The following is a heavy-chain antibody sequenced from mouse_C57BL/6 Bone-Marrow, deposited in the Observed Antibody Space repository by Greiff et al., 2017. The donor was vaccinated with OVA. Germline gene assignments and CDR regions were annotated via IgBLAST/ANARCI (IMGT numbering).Heavy chain of an antibody. Sequence: VQLKESGAELVRPGASVKLSCTASGFNIKDDYMHWVKQRPERGLEWIGWIDPENGDTEYASKFQGKATITADTSSNTAYLQLSSLTSEDTAVYYCTTGGYYYGSIPYAMDYWGQGTSVTVSS. V-gene: IGHV14-4*01. J-gene: IGHJ4*01. CDR1: GFNIKDDY. D-gene: IGHD1-1*01. CDR2: IDPENGDT. CDR3: TTGGYYYGSIPYAMDY.